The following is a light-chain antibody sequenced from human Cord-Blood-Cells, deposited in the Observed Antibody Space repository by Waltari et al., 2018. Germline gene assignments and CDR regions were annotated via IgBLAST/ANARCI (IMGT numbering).Light chain of an antibody. Sequence: DIVMTQSPESLAVSLGDRATINCKSSQSFLYSSNNKHYLAWYQQEPGHPPKLLIYWASTRESGVPERFSGSGSGTDFTLTISSLQAEDVAVYYCQQYYSTPLTFGRGTKVEIK. CDR3: QQYYSTPLT. CDR2: WAS. CDR1: QSFLYSSNNKHY. V-gene: IGKV4-1*01. J-gene: IGKJ4*01.